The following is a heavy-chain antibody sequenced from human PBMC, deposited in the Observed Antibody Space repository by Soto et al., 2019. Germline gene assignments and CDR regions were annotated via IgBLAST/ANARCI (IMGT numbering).Heavy chain of an antibody. CDR3: ARGYVYTYGRGMDV. D-gene: IGHD5-18*01. V-gene: IGHV3-74*01. CDR1: GFTFSSYW. J-gene: IGHJ6*02. CDR2: INSDESST. Sequence: EVQLVESGGGLVQPGGSLRLSCAASGFTFSSYWMHWVREAPGKGLVWVSRINSDESSTSYADSVKGRFTISRDNAXNTLYLQMNSLRAEDTAVYYCARGYVYTYGRGMDVWGQGTTVTVSS.